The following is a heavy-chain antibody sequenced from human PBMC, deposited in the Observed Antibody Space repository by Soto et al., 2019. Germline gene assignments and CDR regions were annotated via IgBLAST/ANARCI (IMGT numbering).Heavy chain of an antibody. J-gene: IGHJ6*01. Sequence: QVQLQESGPGLVKPSETLSLTCTVSGGSISSYYWSWIRQPPGKGLEWIGYIYYSGSTNYNPSLNSRVTISVDTSKNQFSLKLSSVTAADTAVYYCARDRHYYGMDVWGQGTTVTVSS. V-gene: IGHV4-59*01. CDR2: IYYSGST. CDR3: ARDRHYYGMDV. CDR1: GGSISSYY.